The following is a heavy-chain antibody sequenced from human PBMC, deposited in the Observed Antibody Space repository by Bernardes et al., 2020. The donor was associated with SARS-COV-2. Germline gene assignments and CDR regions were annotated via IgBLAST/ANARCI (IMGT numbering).Heavy chain of an antibody. D-gene: IGHD3-10*01. CDR1: GFTFSSYA. V-gene: IGHV3-23*01. J-gene: IGHJ4*02. Sequence: GGSLRLSCAASGFTFSSYAMSWVRQAPGKGLEWVSAISGSGGSTYYADSVKGRFTISRDNSKNTLYLQMNSLRAEDTAVYYCAKEGRRYYGSGSYYDYWGQGTLVTVSS. CDR2: ISGSGGST. CDR3: AKEGRRYYGSGSYYDY.